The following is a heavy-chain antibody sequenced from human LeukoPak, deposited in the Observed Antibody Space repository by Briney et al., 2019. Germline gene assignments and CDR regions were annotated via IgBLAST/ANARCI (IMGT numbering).Heavy chain of an antibody. Sequence: SETLSLTCTVSGYSISSGYYWGWIRQPPGKGLEWIGSIYHSGSTYYNPSLKSRVTISVDTSKNQFSLKLSSVTAADTAVYYCARDHQPLPFDYWGQGTLVTVSS. CDR1: GYSISSGYY. V-gene: IGHV4-38-2*02. CDR3: ARDHQPLPFDY. D-gene: IGHD2-2*01. J-gene: IGHJ4*02. CDR2: IYHSGST.